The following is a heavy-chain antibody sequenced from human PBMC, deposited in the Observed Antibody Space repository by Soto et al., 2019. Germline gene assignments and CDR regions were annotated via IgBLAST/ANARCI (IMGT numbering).Heavy chain of an antibody. Sequence: QVQLVESGGGLAKTGGSLRLSCRASGFTFSDYYMSWIREVPGKGLEWISYISGSSSHINSADSLKGRFTISRDNPNNSLFLQMDRLRVEDTAIYYCARRLSGHFDYWSQGTLVTVSS. D-gene: IGHD1-1*01. V-gene: IGHV3-11*05. CDR3: ARRLSGHFDY. J-gene: IGHJ4*02. CDR2: ISGSSSHI. CDR1: GFTFSDYY.